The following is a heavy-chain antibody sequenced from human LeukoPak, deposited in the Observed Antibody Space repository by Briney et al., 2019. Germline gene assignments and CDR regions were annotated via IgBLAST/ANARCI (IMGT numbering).Heavy chain of an antibody. CDR1: GDSISTSNYY. CDR2: VYRSGST. J-gene: IGHJ5*02. Sequence: PSETLSITCTVSGDSISTSNYYWGWIRQSPGKELEWIASVYRSGSTYYNPSLKSRVTLSVDTSQNHFSLNLTSVTAADTAVYFCARHSGGNSGNYYIGTNWFDPWGQGTLVTVSS. CDR3: ARHSGGNSGNYYIGTNWFDP. D-gene: IGHD3-10*01. V-gene: IGHV4-39*01.